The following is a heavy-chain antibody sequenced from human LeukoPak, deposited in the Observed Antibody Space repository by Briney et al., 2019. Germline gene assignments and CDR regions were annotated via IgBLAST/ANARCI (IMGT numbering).Heavy chain of an antibody. D-gene: IGHD2-21*02. CDR2: IWYDGSNK. J-gene: IGHJ4*02. Sequence: GGSLRLSCAASGVTFSSYGMHWVRQAPGKGLEWVAVIWYDGSNKYYADSVKGRFTISRDNSKNTLYLQMNSLRAEDTAVYYCARDQDTSVVTATLPDYFDYWGQGTLVTVSS. CDR3: ARDQDTSVVTATLPDYFDY. V-gene: IGHV3-33*01. CDR1: GVTFSSYG.